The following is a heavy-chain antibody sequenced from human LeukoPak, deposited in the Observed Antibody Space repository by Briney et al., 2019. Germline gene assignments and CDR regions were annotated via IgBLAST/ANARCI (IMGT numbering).Heavy chain of an antibody. CDR1: GFTFSDHY. D-gene: IGHD2-8*01. J-gene: IGHJ4*02. Sequence: GGSLRLSCTASGFTFSDHYMDWVRQAPEKGLEWVARSRNKDSSYTTEYAASVKGRFTISRDESKNTLYLQMNSLKTEDTAVYYCARAAYFRGFDYWGQGTLVTVPS. CDR2: SRNKDSSYTT. V-gene: IGHV3-72*01. CDR3: ARAAYFRGFDY.